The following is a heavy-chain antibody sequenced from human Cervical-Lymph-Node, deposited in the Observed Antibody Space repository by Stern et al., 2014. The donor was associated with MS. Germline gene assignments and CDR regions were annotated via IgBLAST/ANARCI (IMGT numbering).Heavy chain of an antibody. CDR3: AHRPPSGNSLFAY. V-gene: IGHV2-5*01. CDR2: GYWNDDN. D-gene: IGHD3-10*01. J-gene: IGHJ4*02. Sequence: QITLKESGPTLVKPTQTLTVTCAFSGFSLATTGAGVGWIRQPPGKALEWLAMGYWNDDNHYNPSLKNRLTITKDTSKDLVVLTLTNMDPVDSATYYCAHRPPSGNSLFAYWGQGTLVIVSS. CDR1: GFSLATTGAG.